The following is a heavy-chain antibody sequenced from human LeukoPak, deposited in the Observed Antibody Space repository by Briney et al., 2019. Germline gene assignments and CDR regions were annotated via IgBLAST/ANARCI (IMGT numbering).Heavy chain of an antibody. Sequence: GGSLRLSCAASGFTFSSYGMHWVRQAPGMGLEWVAFIRYDGSNKYYADSVKGRFTISRDNSKNTLYLQMNSLRAEDTAVYYCATSIAVAGPFDYWGQGTLVTVSS. J-gene: IGHJ4*02. D-gene: IGHD6-19*01. CDR2: IRYDGSNK. CDR3: ATSIAVAGPFDY. V-gene: IGHV3-30*02. CDR1: GFTFSSYG.